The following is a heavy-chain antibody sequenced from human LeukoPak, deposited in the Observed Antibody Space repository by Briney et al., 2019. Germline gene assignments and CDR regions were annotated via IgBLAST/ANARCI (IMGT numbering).Heavy chain of an antibody. CDR1: GFTFSNAC. Sequence: TGGSLRLSCAASGFTFSNACMSWVRQAPGKGLEWVGHIKGKTDGGTTDYDAPVQGRFTISRDDSKNTLFLQMNSLKTEDTAVYYCTTGTWIQLWLADYWGQGTLVTVSS. CDR2: IKGKTDGGTT. J-gene: IGHJ4*02. CDR3: TTGTWIQLWLADY. D-gene: IGHD5-18*01. V-gene: IGHV3-15*01.